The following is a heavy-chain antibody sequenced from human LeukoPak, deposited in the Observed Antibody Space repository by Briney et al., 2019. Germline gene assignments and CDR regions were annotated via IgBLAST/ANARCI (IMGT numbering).Heavy chain of an antibody. CDR1: GYSFTAYY. V-gene: IGHV1-2*02. Sequence: ASVKVSCKTSGYSFTAYYIHWVRQAPGQGLEWMGWIIPDSGGTKYGQKFQGRVTMTRDTSIRTAYMELNNLGYDDTAVYYCATACGGKSCHLNAWGQGTLVTVSS. J-gene: IGHJ5*02. D-gene: IGHD2-15*01. CDR2: IIPDSGGT. CDR3: ATACGGKSCHLNA.